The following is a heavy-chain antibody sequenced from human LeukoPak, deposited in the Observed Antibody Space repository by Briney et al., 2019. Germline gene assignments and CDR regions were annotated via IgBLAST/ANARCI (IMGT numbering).Heavy chain of an antibody. CDR3: AKGGGGDY. Sequence: PGGSLRLSCAASGFISSSYAMSWVRPAPGEGVGWVSGITGSGGSTYYADSVKGRFSISTDTSKNTLSLQMNRLRAEDTAVYYWAKGGGGDYWGQGTLVTVSS. D-gene: IGHD3-10*01. V-gene: IGHV3-23*01. CDR1: GFISSSYA. J-gene: IGHJ4*02. CDR2: ITGSGGST.